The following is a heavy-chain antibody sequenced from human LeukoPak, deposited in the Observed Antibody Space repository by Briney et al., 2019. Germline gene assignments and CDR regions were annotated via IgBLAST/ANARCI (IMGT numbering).Heavy chain of an antibody. CDR3: AKDRLYDSSGYYWGVIDY. D-gene: IGHD3-22*01. CDR1: GFTFSSYG. CDR2: ISGSGGST. J-gene: IGHJ4*02. V-gene: IGHV3-23*01. Sequence: GGSLRLSCAASGFTFSSYGMSWVRQAPGKWLEWVSAISGSGGSTYYADSVKGRFTISRDNSKNTLYLQMNSLRAEDTAVYYCAKDRLYDSSGYYWGVIDYWGQGTLVTVSS.